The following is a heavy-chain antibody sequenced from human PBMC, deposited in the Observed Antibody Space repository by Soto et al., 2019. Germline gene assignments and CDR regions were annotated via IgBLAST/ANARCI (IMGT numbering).Heavy chain of an antibody. J-gene: IGHJ4*02. CDR2: ISSDGDTT. Sequence: EVQLVESGGALVQPGGSLRVSCSASGFDFKNYAMHWVRQAPGKGPEYLSGISSDGDTTYYADSGKDRITISRDNSNNAVYLPLSSVATVDTAVYHGVKGRCRTTTCYTVFLDIWGRGTLVTVSS. V-gene: IGHV3-64D*06. D-gene: IGHD2-2*01. CDR1: GFDFKNYA. CDR3: VKGRCRTTTCYTVFLDI.